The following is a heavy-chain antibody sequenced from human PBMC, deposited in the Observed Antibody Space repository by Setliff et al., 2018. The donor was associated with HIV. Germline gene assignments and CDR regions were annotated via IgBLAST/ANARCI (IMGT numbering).Heavy chain of an antibody. Sequence: ASVKVSCKASGYTFTNYGISWVRQAPGEGLEWVAMINPSGGSTSYAQKFQGRVSLTTDTSTSTAYLELRSLKSDDTAIYYCARAGTTVTLAAYCHLWGQGTLVTVSS. CDR2: INPSGGST. D-gene: IGHD1-7*01. J-gene: IGHJ1*01. CDR1: GYTFTNYG. V-gene: IGHV1-18*01. CDR3: ARAGTTVTLAAYCHL.